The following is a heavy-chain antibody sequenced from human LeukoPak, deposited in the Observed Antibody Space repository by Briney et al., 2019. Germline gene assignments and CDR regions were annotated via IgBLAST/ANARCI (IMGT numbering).Heavy chain of an antibody. V-gene: IGHV3-23*01. CDR2: ISGNDGTT. CDR3: AKGARFYSNYVNY. J-gene: IGHJ4*02. Sequence: PGGSLRLSCAASGFTFSSYAMSWVRQAPGKGLEWVSCISGNDGTTYYAESVRGRFAISRDNSKNILYLQMNSLRAEETATYYCAKGARFYSNYVNYWGQGTLVTVSS. D-gene: IGHD4-11*01. CDR1: GFTFSSYA.